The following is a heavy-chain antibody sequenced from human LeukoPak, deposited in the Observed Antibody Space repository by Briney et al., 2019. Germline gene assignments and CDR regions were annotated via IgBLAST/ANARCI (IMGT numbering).Heavy chain of an antibody. D-gene: IGHD3-16*01. CDR2: IWYDGSNK. Sequence: GGSLRLSCAASGFSVNDWYMSWVRQAPGKGLEWVAVIWYDGSNKYYADSVKGRFTISRDNSKNTLYLQMNSLRAEDTAVYYCASGRSYYDYVWGTGYFDYWGQGTLVTVSS. CDR3: ASGRSYYDYVWGTGYFDY. J-gene: IGHJ4*02. V-gene: IGHV3-33*08. CDR1: GFSVNDWY.